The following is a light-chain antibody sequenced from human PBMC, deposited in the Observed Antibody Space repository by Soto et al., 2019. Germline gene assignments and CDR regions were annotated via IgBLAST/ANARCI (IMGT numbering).Light chain of an antibody. CDR3: QLYSTSLFT. V-gene: IGKV3-20*01. CDR2: GTF. J-gene: IGKJ5*01. CDR1: QSVGSRF. Sequence: EIVMTQSPGTLSLSPGERATLSCRASQSVGSRFLAWYQQKPGQAPRLLISGTFSRATGIPDRFSGSGYGTDFTLTISRLEPEDFAVYYCQLYSTSLFTFAQGTRLEIK.